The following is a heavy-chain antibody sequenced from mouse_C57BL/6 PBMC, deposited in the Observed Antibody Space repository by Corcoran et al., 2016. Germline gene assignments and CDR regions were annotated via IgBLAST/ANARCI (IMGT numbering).Heavy chain of an antibody. CDR2: IYPGDGDT. V-gene: IGHV1-80*01. J-gene: IGHJ4*01. Sequence: QVQLQQSEAELVKPGASVKISCKASGYAFSSYWMNWVKQRPGKGLEWIGQIYPGDGDTNYNGKFKGKATLTADKSSSTAYMQLSSLTSEDSAVYFCARPTVVATPYAMDYWGQGTSVTVSS. CDR1: GYAFSSYW. CDR3: ARPTVVATPYAMDY. D-gene: IGHD1-1*01.